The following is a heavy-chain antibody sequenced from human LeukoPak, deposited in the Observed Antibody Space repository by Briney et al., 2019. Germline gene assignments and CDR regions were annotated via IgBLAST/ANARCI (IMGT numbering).Heavy chain of an antibody. D-gene: IGHD6-13*01. V-gene: IGHV1-2*02. CDR1: GYTFTGYY. CDR3: ARVDITPTGIKINFDY. J-gene: IGHJ4*02. Sequence: ASVKVSCKASGYTFTGYYMHWVRQAPGQGLEWMGWINPNSGGTNYAQKFQGRVTMTRDTSISTAYMELSSLRSEDTAVYYCARVDITPTGIKINFDYWGRGILVTVSA. CDR2: INPNSGGT.